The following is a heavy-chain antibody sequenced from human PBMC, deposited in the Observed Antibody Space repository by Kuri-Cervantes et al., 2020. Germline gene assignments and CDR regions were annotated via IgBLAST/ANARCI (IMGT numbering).Heavy chain of an antibody. CDR2: IYYSGST. J-gene: IGHJ3*02. CDR1: GGSISSSSYY. D-gene: IGHD3-16*02. Sequence: SETLSLTCTVSGGSISSSSYYWGWIRQPPGKGLEWIGSIYYSGSTYYNPSLKSRVTISVDMSKNQFSLKLSSVTAADTAVYYCARSIGAFGGVIVKSHPFDIWGQGTMVTVSS. CDR3: ARSIGAFGGVIVKSHPFDI. V-gene: IGHV4-39*01.